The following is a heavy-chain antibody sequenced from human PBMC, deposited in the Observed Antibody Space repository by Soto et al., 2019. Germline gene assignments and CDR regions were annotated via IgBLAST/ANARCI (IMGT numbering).Heavy chain of an antibody. J-gene: IGHJ4*02. CDR1: GFTFSSYV. CDR2: ISYDGNSN. V-gene: IGHV3-30*18. CDR3: AKDRGRYCSGGSCYLFDC. Sequence: QVQLVESGGGVVQPGRSLRLSCAASGFTFSSYVMHWVRQAPGKGLEWVAVISYDGNSNYYADSVKGRFTISRDNSKNTLYLQMNSLRAEDTAVYYCAKDRGRYCSGGSCYLFDCWGQGTLVTVSS. D-gene: IGHD2-15*01.